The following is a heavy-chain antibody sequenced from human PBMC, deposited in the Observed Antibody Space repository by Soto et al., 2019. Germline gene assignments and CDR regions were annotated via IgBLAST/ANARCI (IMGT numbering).Heavy chain of an antibody. CDR1: GYDFTAYD. CDR3: GRGPSPRAPAGGTPYYYAMDV. D-gene: IGHD6-13*01. J-gene: IGHJ6*02. CDR2: MNPTNGAT. Sequence: GASVKVSCKASGYDFTAYDINWVRQASGQGLEWMGWMNPTNGATGSARRFQGRVSMTRNTATATAYLELTSLRSDDSAVYYCGRGPSPRAPAGGTPYYYAMDVWGQGTTVTVSS. V-gene: IGHV1-8*02.